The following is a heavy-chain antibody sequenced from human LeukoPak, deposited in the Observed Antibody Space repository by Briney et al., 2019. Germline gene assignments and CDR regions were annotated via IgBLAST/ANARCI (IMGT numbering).Heavy chain of an antibody. V-gene: IGHV3-30*04. D-gene: IGHD6-6*01. Sequence: PGRSLRLSCAASGFTFSTYAMHWVRQAPGKGLEWVSVISYDGSNKYYADSVRGRFTISRDNSKNTLYLQMNSLRAEDTAVYYRARVWYSSSPFDYWGQGTLVTVSS. J-gene: IGHJ4*02. CDR3: ARVWYSSSPFDY. CDR2: ISYDGSNK. CDR1: GFTFSTYA.